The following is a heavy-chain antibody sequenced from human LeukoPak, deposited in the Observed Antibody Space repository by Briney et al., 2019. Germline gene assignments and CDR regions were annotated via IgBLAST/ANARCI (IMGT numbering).Heavy chain of an antibody. CDR2: ISSSSAYI. D-gene: IGHD1-26*01. CDR3: ARDHRGGSFRPGGTDV. CDR1: GFSFSTYS. Sequence: PGGSLRLSCAASGFSFSTYSMNWVRQAPTKGLEWVSSISSSSAYIYYADSLKGRFTISRDNAKNSLFLQIDSLRAEDTAVYYCARDHRGGSFRPGGTDVWGQGTTVTVSS. J-gene: IGHJ6*02. V-gene: IGHV3-21*06.